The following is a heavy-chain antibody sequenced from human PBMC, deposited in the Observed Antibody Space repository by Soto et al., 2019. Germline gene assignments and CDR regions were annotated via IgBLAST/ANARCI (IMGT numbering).Heavy chain of an antibody. CDR1: GGTFSSYA. J-gene: IGHJ4*02. CDR3: AGGQGDYYDSSGYSLFDY. D-gene: IGHD3-22*01. CDR2: IIPIFGTA. Sequence: QVQLVQSGAEVKKPGSSVKVSCKASGGTFSSYAISWVRQAPGQGLEWMGGIIPIFGTANYAQKFQGRVTIPADESTTKASMELSSLRSEDTAVYYGAGGQGDYYDSSGYSLFDYWGQGTLVTVSS. V-gene: IGHV1-69*12.